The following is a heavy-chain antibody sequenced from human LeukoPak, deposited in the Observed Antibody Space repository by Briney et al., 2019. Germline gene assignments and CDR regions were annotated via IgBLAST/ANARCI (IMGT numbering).Heavy chain of an antibody. V-gene: IGHV3-21*01. CDR3: ARDTDTMVRGVIGVAAFDI. D-gene: IGHD3-10*01. J-gene: IGHJ3*02. CDR1: GFTFSSYS. CDR2: ISSNSSYI. Sequence: KPGGSLRLSCAASGFTFSSYSMNWVRQAPGKGLEWVSSISSNSSYIYYADSVKGRFTISRDNAKNSLYLQMNSLRAEDTAVYYCARDTDTMVRGVIGVAAFDIWGQGTMVTVSS.